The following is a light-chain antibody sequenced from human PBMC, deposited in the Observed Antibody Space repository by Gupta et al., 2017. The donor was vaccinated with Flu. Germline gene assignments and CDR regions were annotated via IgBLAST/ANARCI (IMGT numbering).Light chain of an antibody. CDR3: QQYHSLHSLT. CDR1: QDIGTY. V-gene: IGKV1-33*01. J-gene: IGKJ4*01. CDR2: DAS. Sequence: DIQMTQSPYALSASVGDRVTITCQASQDIGTYLNWYQQKPTEAPKLLIYDASNLETGVSSRFSGSGSGTDFTLTINSLQPEDLATYYCQQYHSLHSLTFGGGTKVEIE.